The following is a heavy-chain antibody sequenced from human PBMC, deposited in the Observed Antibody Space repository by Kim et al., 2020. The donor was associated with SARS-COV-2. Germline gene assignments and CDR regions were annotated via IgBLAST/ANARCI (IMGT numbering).Heavy chain of an antibody. J-gene: IGHJ4*02. CDR3: ARGSLRGYDYVWGSYRYRGFDY. Sequence: SVKVSCKASGGTFSSYAISWVRQAPGQGLEWMGGTIPIFGTANYAQKFQGRVTITADESTSTAYMELSSLRSEDTAVYYCARGSLRGYDYVWGSYRYRGFDYWGQGTLVTVSS. CDR1: GGTFSSYA. V-gene: IGHV1-69*13. D-gene: IGHD3-16*02. CDR2: TIPIFGTA.